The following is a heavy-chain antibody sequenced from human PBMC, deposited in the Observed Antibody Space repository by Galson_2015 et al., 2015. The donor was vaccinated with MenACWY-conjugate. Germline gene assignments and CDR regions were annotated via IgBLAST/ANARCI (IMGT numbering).Heavy chain of an antibody. V-gene: IGHV4-39*07. D-gene: IGHD1-1*01. CDR1: GDFISSKSYS. Sequence: SETLSLTCAVSGDFISSKSYSWDRVREPPGQGREWIGTSYSSGNTHDNPTLKSRVAISVDQSENQFSLKLTSVTTADTAVYYCTSVRRTTGTDSWGQGTLVTVSS. CDR3: TSVRRTTGTDS. J-gene: IGHJ4*02. CDR2: SYSSGNT.